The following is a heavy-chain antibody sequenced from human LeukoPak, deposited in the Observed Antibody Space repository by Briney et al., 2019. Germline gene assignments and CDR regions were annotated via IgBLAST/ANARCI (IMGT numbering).Heavy chain of an antibody. CDR1: GFIFSSYW. CDR3: ATSDLAD. J-gene: IGHJ4*02. V-gene: IGHV3-7*01. Sequence: GGSLRLSCAASGFIFSSYWMTWVRQAPGKGLESVANIKQDGSEKYYVDSVKGRFTISRDNAKNSVYLQMNSLRADDTAVYYCATSDLADWGQGTLVTVSS. CDR2: IKQDGSEK.